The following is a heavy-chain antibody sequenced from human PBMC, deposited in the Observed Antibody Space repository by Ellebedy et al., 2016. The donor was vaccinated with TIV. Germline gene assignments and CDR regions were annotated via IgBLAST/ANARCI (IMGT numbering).Heavy chain of an antibody. CDR3: TTYRVTTVTTWEIRNSLATH. Sequence: PGGSLRLSCAASGFTFNNAWMSWVRQAPGKGLEWVGRIKSKIDGGATDYAAPVQGRFSISRDDSKNTLYMQMNSLKTGDTAVYYCTTYRVTTVTTWEIRNSLATHWGPGTLVTVSS. CDR2: IKSKIDGGAT. V-gene: IGHV3-15*01. J-gene: IGHJ4*02. D-gene: IGHD4-17*01. CDR1: GFTFNNAW.